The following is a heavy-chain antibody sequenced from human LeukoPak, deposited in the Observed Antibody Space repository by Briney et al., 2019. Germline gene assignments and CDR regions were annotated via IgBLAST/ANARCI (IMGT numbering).Heavy chain of an antibody. D-gene: IGHD5-24*01. Sequence: ASVKVSCKASGYTFTSYDINLVRQATGQGLEWMGWMNPNSGNTGYAQKFQGRVTMTRNTSISTAYMELSSLRSEDTAVYYCARGRRIRDGYNLGYWGQGTLVTVSS. CDR2: MNPNSGNT. V-gene: IGHV1-8*01. J-gene: IGHJ4*02. CDR3: ARGRRIRDGYNLGY. CDR1: GYTFTSYD.